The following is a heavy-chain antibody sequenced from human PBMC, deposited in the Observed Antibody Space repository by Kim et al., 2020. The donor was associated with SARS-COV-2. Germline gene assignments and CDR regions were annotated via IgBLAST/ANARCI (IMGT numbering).Heavy chain of an antibody. Sequence: ADSVKGRFTISRDNAKNSLYLQMNSLRAEDTALYYCARDCALRYFDGPVYWGQGTLVTVSS. CDR3: ARDCALRYFDGPVY. D-gene: IGHD3-9*01. J-gene: IGHJ4*02. V-gene: IGHV3-20*03.